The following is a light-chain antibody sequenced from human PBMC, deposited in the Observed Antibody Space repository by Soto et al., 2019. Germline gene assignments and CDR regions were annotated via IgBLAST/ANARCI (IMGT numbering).Light chain of an antibody. CDR2: DVT. V-gene: IGLV2-14*03. J-gene: IGLJ2*01. CDR1: NSDIGGYNF. CDR3: SSYTRNNTVV. Sequence: QSVLTQPASVSGSPGQSITISCTGTNSDIGGYNFVSWYQQHPGKAPKLIFYDVTNRPSGVSNRFSGSKSGKTASLTISGLQAEDEAVYYCSSYTRNNTVVFGGGTKVTVL.